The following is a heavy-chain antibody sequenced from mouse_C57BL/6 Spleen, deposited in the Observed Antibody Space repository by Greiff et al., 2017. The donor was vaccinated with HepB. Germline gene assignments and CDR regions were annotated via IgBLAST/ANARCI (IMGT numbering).Heavy chain of an antibody. J-gene: IGHJ4*01. CDR3: ARGGYGGAMDY. CDR2: IYPGDGDT. Sequence: VKVVESGAELVKPGASVKISCKASGYAFSSYWMNWVKQRPGKGLEWIGQIYPGDGDTNYNGKFKGKATLTADKSSSTAYMQLSSLTSEDSAVYFCARGGYGGAMDYWGQGTSVTVSS. D-gene: IGHD1-1*01. CDR1: GYAFSSYW. V-gene: IGHV1-80*01.